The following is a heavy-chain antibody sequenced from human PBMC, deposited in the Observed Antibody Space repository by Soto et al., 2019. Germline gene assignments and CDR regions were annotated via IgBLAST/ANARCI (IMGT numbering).Heavy chain of an antibody. Sequence: SETLSLTCAVYGGSFSGYYWSWIRQPPGKGLEWIGEINHSGSTNYNPSLKSRVTISVDTPKNQFSLKLSSVTAADTAVYYCARMSGGIAAAGTLYYYYYMDVWGKGTTVTVSS. CDR3: ARMSGGIAAAGTLYYYYYMDV. J-gene: IGHJ6*03. CDR2: INHSGST. D-gene: IGHD6-13*01. CDR1: GGSFSGYY. V-gene: IGHV4-34*01.